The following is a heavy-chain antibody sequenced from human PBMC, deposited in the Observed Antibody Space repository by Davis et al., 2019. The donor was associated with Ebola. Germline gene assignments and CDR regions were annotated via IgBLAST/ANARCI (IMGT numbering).Heavy chain of an antibody. V-gene: IGHV3-30*03. D-gene: IGHD3-16*01. Sequence: GESLKISCAVSGFSFRSYGMHWVRQAPGKGLEWVAVVSFDGSNKYYADSVKGRLTISRDNSKNTLYLQMNSLRAEDTAVYYCARGYDYVWGSYKFLGDYWGQGTLVTVSS. CDR2: VSFDGSNK. J-gene: IGHJ4*02. CDR1: GFSFRSYG. CDR3: ARGYDYVWGSYKFLGDY.